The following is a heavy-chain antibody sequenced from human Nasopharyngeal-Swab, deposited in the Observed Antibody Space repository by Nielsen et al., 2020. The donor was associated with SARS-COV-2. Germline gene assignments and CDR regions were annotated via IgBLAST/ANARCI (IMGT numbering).Heavy chain of an antibody. V-gene: IGHV3-33*08. Sequence: GGSLRLSCVASGFTFSSYAMSWVRQAPGKGLEWVAVIWYDGSNKYYADSVKGRFTISRDNSKNTLYLQMNSLRAEDTAVYYCARSDLYSSSWYAPFDYWGQGTLVTVSS. D-gene: IGHD6-13*01. CDR1: GFTFSSYA. CDR3: ARSDLYSSSWYAPFDY. CDR2: IWYDGSNK. J-gene: IGHJ4*02.